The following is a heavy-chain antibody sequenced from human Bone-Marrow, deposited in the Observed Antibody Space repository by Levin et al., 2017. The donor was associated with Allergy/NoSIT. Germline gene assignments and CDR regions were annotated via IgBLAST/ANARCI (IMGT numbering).Heavy chain of an antibody. CDR3: AGYSYGWGGFEN. D-gene: IGHD5-18*01. CDR1: GFTFSNYW. V-gene: IGHV3-74*01. Sequence: GGSLRLSCAASGFTFSNYWMQWVRQVPGKGLVWVSRINGDASSSAYADSVKGRFTISRDNAENTLYLQMNSLRVEDTAVYYCAGYSYGWGGFENWGQGTLVTVSS. J-gene: IGHJ3*02. CDR2: INGDASSS.